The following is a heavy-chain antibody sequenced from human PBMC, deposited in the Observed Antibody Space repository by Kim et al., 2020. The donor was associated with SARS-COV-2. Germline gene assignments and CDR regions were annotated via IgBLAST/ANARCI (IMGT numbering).Heavy chain of an antibody. CDR3: ATRGSDYEYFHY. D-gene: IGHD5-12*01. Sequence: RYSPSFQGQVTFSADKSINTAYLQWSSLQASDTAMYYCATRGSDYEYFHYWGQGTLVTVSS. J-gene: IGHJ4*02. V-gene: IGHV5-51*01.